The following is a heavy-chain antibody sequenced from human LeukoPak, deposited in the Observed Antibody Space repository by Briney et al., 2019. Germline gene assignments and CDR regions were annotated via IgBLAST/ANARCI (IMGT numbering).Heavy chain of an antibody. CDR3: AKPALPSQDAFDI. CDR2: ISYDGSNK. J-gene: IGHJ3*02. V-gene: IGHV3-30*18. CDR1: GFTFSSYG. Sequence: GGSLRLSCAASGFTFSSYGMHRVRQAPGKGLEWVAVISYDGSNKYYADSVKGRFTISRDNSKNTLYLQMNSLRAEDTAVYYCAKPALPSQDAFDIWGQGTMVTVSS. D-gene: IGHD2-2*01.